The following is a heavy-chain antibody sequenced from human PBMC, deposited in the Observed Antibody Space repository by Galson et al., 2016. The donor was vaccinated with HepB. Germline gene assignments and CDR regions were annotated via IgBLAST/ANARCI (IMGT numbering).Heavy chain of an antibody. CDR3: AKGPTSYFYGMDV. J-gene: IGHJ6*02. CDR1: GFTFSSYW. V-gene: IGHV3-74*01. CDR2: ISGDGNIT. Sequence: SLRLSCAASGFTFSSYWMHWVRHAPGEGLVWVSRISGDGNITTYADSVKGRFTVSRDNSKNTLYLQMNSLRADDMAAYYCAKGPTSYFYGMDVWGQGTTVTVSS.